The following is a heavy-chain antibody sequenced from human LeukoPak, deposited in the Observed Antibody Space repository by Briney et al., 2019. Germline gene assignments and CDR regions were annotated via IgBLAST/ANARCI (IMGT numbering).Heavy chain of an antibody. CDR2: ISGSGGLI. V-gene: IGHV3-23*01. CDR3: AKGSDMAYYFDN. J-gene: IGHJ4*02. D-gene: IGHD5-18*01. Sequence: GGSLRLSCAASGFTFSSYAMSWVRQAPGKGLEWVSTISGSGGLIYYADSVKGRFTISRDNSKNTLYLQMNSLRAEDTAVYYCAKGSDMAYYFDNWGQGTLVTVSS. CDR1: GFTFSSYA.